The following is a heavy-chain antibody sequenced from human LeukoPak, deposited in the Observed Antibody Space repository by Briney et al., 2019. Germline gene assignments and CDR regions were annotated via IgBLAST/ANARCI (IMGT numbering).Heavy chain of an antibody. D-gene: IGHD3-22*01. V-gene: IGHV3-20*04. CDR3: ARAVRYYYDSSGYDS. CDR1: GFTLDDYG. J-gene: IGHJ5*02. Sequence: GGSLRLSCAASGFTLDDYGMSWVRQAPGKGLEWVSGINWNGGSTGYADSVKGRFTISRDNAKNSLYLQMNSLRAEDTALYYCARAVRYYYDSSGYDSWGQGTLVTVSS. CDR2: INWNGGST.